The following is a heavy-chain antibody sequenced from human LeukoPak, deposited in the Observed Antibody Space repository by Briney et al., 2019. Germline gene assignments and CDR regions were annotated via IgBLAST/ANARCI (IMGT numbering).Heavy chain of an antibody. Sequence: ASVKVSCKASGYTFTGYFIHWVREAPGQGLEWMGWINPNSGGTNYAQTFQGRVTMTRDTSISTAYMELSRLRSDDKAVYYWARGSPPRRNYDSRGYYSYYFDYWGQGTLVTVSS. V-gene: IGHV1-2*02. D-gene: IGHD3-22*01. CDR1: GYTFTGYF. CDR2: INPNSGGT. CDR3: ARGSPPRRNYDSRGYYSYYFDY. J-gene: IGHJ4*02.